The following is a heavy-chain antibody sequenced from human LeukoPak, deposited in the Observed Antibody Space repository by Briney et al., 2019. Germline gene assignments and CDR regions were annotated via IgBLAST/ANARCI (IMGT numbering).Heavy chain of an antibody. V-gene: IGHV3-11*01. CDR3: ARDARAGTEYYGMDV. CDR1: GFTFSDYY. Sequence: GGSLRLSCAASGFTFSDYYMSWIRQAPGKGLEWVSYISSSGSTIYYADSVMGRFTISRDNAKNSLYLQMNSLRAEDTAVYYCARDARAGTEYYGMDVWGQGTTVTVSS. D-gene: IGHD6-13*01. CDR2: ISSSGSTI. J-gene: IGHJ6*02.